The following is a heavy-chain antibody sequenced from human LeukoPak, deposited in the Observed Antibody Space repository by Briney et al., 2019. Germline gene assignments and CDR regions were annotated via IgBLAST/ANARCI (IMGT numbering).Heavy chain of an antibody. D-gene: IGHD6-19*01. V-gene: IGHV4-39*01. CDR1: GGSISSSSYY. CDR3: ASWYSSGWYFDY. J-gene: IGHJ4*02. Sequence: KPSETLSLTCTVSGGSISSSSYYWGWIRQPPGKGLEWIGSIYYSGSTYYNPSLKSRVTISVDTSKNQFSLKLSSVTAADTAVYYCASWYSSGWYFDYWGQGTLVTVPS. CDR2: IYYSGST.